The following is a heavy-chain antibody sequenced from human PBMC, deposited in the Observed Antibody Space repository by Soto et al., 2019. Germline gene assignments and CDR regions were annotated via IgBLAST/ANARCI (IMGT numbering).Heavy chain of an antibody. CDR3: AKDHGAGTVEPFFDY. D-gene: IGHD6-19*01. Sequence: QVQLVESGGGVVQPGRSLRLSCAASGFTFSSYGLHWVRQSPGKGLEWVAVIPYDGSNEYYADSVKGRFTISRDNSKNTLYLQMNSLRAEDAAVYYCAKDHGAGTVEPFFDYWGQGTLVTVSS. CDR2: IPYDGSNE. V-gene: IGHV3-30*18. J-gene: IGHJ4*02. CDR1: GFTFSSYG.